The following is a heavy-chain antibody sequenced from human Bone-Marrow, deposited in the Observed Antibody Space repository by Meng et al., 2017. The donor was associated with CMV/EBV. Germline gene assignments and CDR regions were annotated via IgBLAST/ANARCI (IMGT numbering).Heavy chain of an antibody. CDR2: ISGSGGST. CDR1: GFTFSSYS. CDR3: ALGYGMDV. J-gene: IGHJ6*02. D-gene: IGHD3-10*01. V-gene: IGHV3-23*01. Sequence: GESLKISCTASGFTFSSYSMNWVRQAPGKGLEWVSAISGSGGSTYYADSVKGRFTISRDNSKNTLYLQMNSLRAEDTAVYYCALGYGMDVWGQGTTVTVSS.